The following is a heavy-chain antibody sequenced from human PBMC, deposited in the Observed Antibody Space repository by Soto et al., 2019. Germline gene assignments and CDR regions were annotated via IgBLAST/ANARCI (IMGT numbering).Heavy chain of an antibody. CDR2: MNPNSGNT. V-gene: IGHV1-8*01. Sequence: ASVKVSCKASGYTFTSYDTNWVRQATGQGLEWMGWMNPNSGNTGYAQKFQGRVTMTRNTSISTAYMELSSLRSEDTAVYYCARPPGYSSSWYYYGMDVWGHGTTVTCSS. J-gene: IGHJ6*02. CDR1: GYTFTSYD. CDR3: ARPPGYSSSWYYYGMDV. D-gene: IGHD6-13*01.